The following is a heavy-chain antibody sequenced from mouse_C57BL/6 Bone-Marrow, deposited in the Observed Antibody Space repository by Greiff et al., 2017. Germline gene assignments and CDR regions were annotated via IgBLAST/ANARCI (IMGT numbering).Heavy chain of an antibody. J-gene: IGHJ4*01. CDR3: ARGFIYCYSSSYLSYAMDY. D-gene: IGHD1-1*01. CDR2: INPGSGGT. Sequence: QVQLQQPGAELVRPGTSVKVSCKASGYAFTNYLIEWVKQRPGQGLEWIGVINPGSGGTNYNEKFKGKATLTADKPSSTAYMQLSSLTSEDSGVYFCARGFIYCYSSSYLSYAMDYWGQGTSVTVSS. V-gene: IGHV1-54*01. CDR1: GYAFTNYL.